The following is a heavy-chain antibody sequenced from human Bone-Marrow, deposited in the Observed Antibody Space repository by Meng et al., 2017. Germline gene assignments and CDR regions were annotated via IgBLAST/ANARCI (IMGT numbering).Heavy chain of an antibody. J-gene: IGHJ4*02. D-gene: IGHD2-2*01. V-gene: IGHV4-34*01. CDR3: ARDCSSSSCSLDY. Sequence: QVQLQQWGAGLLTPSETLSLTCAVYGGSFSGYYWSWIRQPPGKGLEWIGEINHSGSTNYNPSLKSRVTMSVDTSKNQFSLKLSSVTAADTAVYYCARDCSSSSCSLDYWGQGTLVTVSS. CDR2: INHSGST. CDR1: GGSFSGYY.